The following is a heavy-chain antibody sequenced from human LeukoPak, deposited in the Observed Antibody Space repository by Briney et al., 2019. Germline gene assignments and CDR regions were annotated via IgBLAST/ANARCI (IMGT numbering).Heavy chain of an antibody. CDR3: AKETSSSFDY. D-gene: IGHD6-6*01. Sequence: GRSLRLSWSASGFTVSSYAMNWVRQAPGKGLEWVSGISNSGGSTYYADSVKGRFTISRDNSKNTLYLQMNSLRAEDTAVYYCAKETSSSFDYWGQGTLVTVSS. CDR2: ISNSGGST. J-gene: IGHJ4*02. V-gene: IGHV3-23*01. CDR1: GFTVSSYA.